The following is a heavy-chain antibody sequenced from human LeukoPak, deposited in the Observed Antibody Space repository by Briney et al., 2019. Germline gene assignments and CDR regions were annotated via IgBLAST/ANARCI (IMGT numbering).Heavy chain of an antibody. Sequence: SGGSLRLSCAASGFTFSDYWMSWVRLAPGKGLEWVANIKQDGSEIYYVDSVKGRFTISRDNAKNSLYLQMNSLRAEDTAVYYCARLGRGKPPDYWGQGTLVTVSS. CDR3: ARLGRGKPPDY. CDR1: GFTFSDYW. D-gene: IGHD1-26*01. V-gene: IGHV3-7*01. J-gene: IGHJ4*02. CDR2: IKQDGSEI.